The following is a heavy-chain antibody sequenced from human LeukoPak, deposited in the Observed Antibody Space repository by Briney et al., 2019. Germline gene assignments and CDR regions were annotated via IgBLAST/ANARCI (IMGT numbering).Heavy chain of an antibody. Sequence: PSETLSLTCTVSGASVSSGGYFWSWIRQHPGKGLEWIAYIFYSGSTYYNPSLKNRVTISLDTSKNHFSLRLSSVTAADTAMYYCARGLRYFYDSTSQTPFDYWGQGTLVTVSS. CDR1: GASVSSGGYF. D-gene: IGHD3-22*01. CDR2: IFYSGST. J-gene: IGHJ4*02. V-gene: IGHV4-31*03. CDR3: ARGLRYFYDSTSQTPFDY.